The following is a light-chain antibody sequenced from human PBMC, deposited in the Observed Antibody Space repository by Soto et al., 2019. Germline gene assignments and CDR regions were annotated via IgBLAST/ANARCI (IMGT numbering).Light chain of an antibody. CDR1: QSVSSY. CDR3: QQRSIWLT. CDR2: DAS. V-gene: IGKV3-11*01. J-gene: IGKJ4*01. Sequence: EIVLTQSPATLSLSPGEKATLSCRASQSVSSYLAWYQQKPGQAPRLLIYDASNRATGIPARFSGSGSGTDSTLTISSLEPDDFAVYYRQQRSIWLTFCGGIKVDIK.